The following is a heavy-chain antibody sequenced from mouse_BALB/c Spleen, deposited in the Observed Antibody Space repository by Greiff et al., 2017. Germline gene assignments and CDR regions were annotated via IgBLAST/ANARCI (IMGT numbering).Heavy chain of an antibody. D-gene: IGHD1-1*01. CDR3: ARSGYYGSSPYYFDY. Sequence: EVKLVESGPELVKPGASVKISCKTSGYTFTEYTMHWVKQSHGKSLEWIGGINPNNGGTSYNQKFKGKATLTVDKSSSTAYMELRSLTSEDSAVYYCARSGYYGSSPYYFDYWGQGTTLTVSS. CDR1: GYTFTEYT. V-gene: IGHV1-18*01. J-gene: IGHJ2*01. CDR2: INPNNGGT.